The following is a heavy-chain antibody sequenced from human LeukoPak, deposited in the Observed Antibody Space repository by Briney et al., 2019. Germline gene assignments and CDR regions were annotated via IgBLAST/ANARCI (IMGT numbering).Heavy chain of an antibody. CDR3: AKGRDGYRYYFDY. J-gene: IGHJ4*02. V-gene: IGHV3-23*01. Sequence: GGSLRLSCAASGFTFSSYAMSWVRQAPGKGLEWVSAISGSGGSTYYADPVKGRFTISRDNSKNTLYLQMNSLRAEDTAVYYCAKGRDGYRYYFDYWGQGTLVTVSS. CDR1: GFTFSSYA. CDR2: ISGSGGST. D-gene: IGHD5-24*01.